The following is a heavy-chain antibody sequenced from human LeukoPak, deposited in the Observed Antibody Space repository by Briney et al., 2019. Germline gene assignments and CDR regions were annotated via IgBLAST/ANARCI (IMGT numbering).Heavy chain of an antibody. CDR3: ATDQEFYFDY. Sequence: PSETLSLTCTVSGGSISSYYWSWIRQPAGKGLEWIGRVYSTGSTNYNPSLKSRVTMSVDKSKNQLSLKLTSATAADTAVYYCATDQEFYFDYWGQGTLVTVSS. CDR2: VYSTGST. V-gene: IGHV4-4*07. CDR1: GGSISSYY. J-gene: IGHJ4*02.